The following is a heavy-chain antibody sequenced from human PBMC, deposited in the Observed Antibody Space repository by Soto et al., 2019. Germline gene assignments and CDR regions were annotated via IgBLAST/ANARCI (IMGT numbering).Heavy chain of an antibody. V-gene: IGHV4-39*01. D-gene: IGHD5-18*01. J-gene: IGHJ4*02. CDR3: ARLSEWIQVY. CDR1: GGSISSSSYY. CDR2: IYYSGST. Sequence: PSETLSLTCTVSGGSISSSSYYWGWIRQPPGKGLEWIGSIYYSGSTYYNPSLKSRVTISVDTSKNQFSLKLSSVTAADTAVYYCARLSEWIQVYWGQGTLVTVSS.